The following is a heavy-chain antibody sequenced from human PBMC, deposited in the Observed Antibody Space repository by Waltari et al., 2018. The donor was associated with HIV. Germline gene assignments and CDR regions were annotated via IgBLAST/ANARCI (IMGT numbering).Heavy chain of an antibody. Sequence: EVQMVESGGGMVQPGASLRLSCAASGFTLSHQSMAWVREAPGKGLEWVGRSMFKARSYTTEYAASVKGRFSLSRDDSKDLLFLQMESLKTEDTAVYYCTRNCELSGRFYADYWGQGTLVTVSS. CDR2: SMFKARSYTT. CDR3: TRNCELSGRFYADY. D-gene: IGHD1-26*01. CDR1: GFTLSHQS. J-gene: IGHJ4*02. V-gene: IGHV3-72*01.